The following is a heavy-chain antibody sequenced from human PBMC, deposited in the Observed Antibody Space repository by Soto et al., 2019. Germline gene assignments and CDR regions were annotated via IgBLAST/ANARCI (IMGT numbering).Heavy chain of an antibody. V-gene: IGHV3-9*01. CDR2: FSLNTMRI. Sequence: EVQLVESGGGLVQPGTSLRLSCAVSGLALHDHAIHWVRQAPGKGLEWVGGFSLNTMRIDYADSVKGRFIISRDNANNSLYLHMNSLRTEDTALYYCTKDMVPGGADYWGQGTLVTVSS. J-gene: IGHJ4*02. CDR1: GLALHDHA. CDR3: TKDMVPGGADY. D-gene: IGHD3-16*01.